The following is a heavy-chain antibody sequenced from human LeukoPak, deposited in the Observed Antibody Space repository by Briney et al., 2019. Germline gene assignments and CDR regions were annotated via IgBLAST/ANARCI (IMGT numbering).Heavy chain of an antibody. CDR2: IYYSGST. CDR1: GGSISSYY. Sequence: SETLSLTCTVSGGSISSYYWSWIRQPPVKGLEWIGYIYYSGSTNYNPSLKSRVTISVDTSKNQFSLKLSSMTAADTAVYYCARQYDYSPENWFDPWGQGTLVTVSS. V-gene: IGHV4-59*08. CDR3: ARQYDYSPENWFDP. D-gene: IGHD3-10*01. J-gene: IGHJ5*02.